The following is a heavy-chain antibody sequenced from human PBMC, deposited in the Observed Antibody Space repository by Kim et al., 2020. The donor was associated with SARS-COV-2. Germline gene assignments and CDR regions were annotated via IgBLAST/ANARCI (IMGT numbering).Heavy chain of an antibody. CDR2: IYYSGST. J-gene: IGHJ6*02. V-gene: IGHV4-59*13. CDR3: ARFRGIVANGMDV. D-gene: IGHD5-12*01. Sequence: SETLSLTCTVSGGSISSYYWSWIRQPPGKGLEWIGYIYYSGSTNYNPSLKSRVTISVDTSKNQFSLKLSSVTAADTAVYYCARFRGIVANGMDVWGQGTTVTVSS. CDR1: GGSISSYY.